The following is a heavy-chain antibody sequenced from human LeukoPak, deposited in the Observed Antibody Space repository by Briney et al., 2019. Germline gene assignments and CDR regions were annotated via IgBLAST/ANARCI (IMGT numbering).Heavy chain of an antibody. J-gene: IGHJ1*01. CDR1: GFTFSSYS. V-gene: IGHV3-30*04. CDR3: ARDLDTGTSES. D-gene: IGHD1-14*01. CDR2: ISYDGSKR. Sequence: GGSLRLSCAASGFTFSSYSLHWIRQAPGMGLEWVALISYDGSKRYYADSVKGRFTISRDNSENTMYLQMNSLGDEDTAVYYCARDLDTGTSESRGQGTRVTVSS.